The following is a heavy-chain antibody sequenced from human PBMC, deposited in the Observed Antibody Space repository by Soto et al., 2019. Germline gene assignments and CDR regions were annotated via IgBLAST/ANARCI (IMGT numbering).Heavy chain of an antibody. CDR2: ISYDGSNK. Sequence: QVQLVESGGGVVQPGRSLRLSCAASGFTFSSYAMHWVRQAPGKGLEWVAVISYDGSNKYYADSVKGRFTISRDNSKNTLYLQMNSLRAEDTAVHYCARAADRGYNWGQGTLVTVSS. CDR1: GFTFSSYA. D-gene: IGHD5-18*01. J-gene: IGHJ4*02. CDR3: ARAADRGYN. V-gene: IGHV3-30-3*01.